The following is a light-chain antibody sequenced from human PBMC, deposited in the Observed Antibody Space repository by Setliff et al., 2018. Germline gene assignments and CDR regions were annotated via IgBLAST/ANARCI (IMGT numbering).Light chain of an antibody. Sequence: SALTQPASATGSPGQSITISCTGTSSDVGGYNSVAWYQQHPGKAPKVLIYDVSKRPSGASNRFSGSKSGNTASLTISGLQAEDEADYYCSSFTNTITYVFGTGTKVT. J-gene: IGLJ1*01. V-gene: IGLV2-14*01. CDR2: DVS. CDR3: SSFTNTITYV. CDR1: SSDVGGYNS.